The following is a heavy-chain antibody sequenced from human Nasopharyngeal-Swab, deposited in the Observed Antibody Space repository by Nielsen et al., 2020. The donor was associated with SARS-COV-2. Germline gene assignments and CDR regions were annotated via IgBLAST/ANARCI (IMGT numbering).Heavy chain of an antibody. Sequence: VSQAPGKGLEWVAVIWYDGSNKYYADSVKGRFTISRDNSKNTLYLQMNSLRAEDTAVYYCARDAGGGAHFDYWGQGTLVTVSS. J-gene: IGHJ4*02. V-gene: IGHV3-33*01. CDR3: ARDAGGGAHFDY. D-gene: IGHD2-15*01. CDR2: IWYDGSNK.